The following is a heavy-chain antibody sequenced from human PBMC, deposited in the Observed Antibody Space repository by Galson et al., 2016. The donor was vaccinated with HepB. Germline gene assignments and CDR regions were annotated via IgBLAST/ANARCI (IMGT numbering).Heavy chain of an antibody. D-gene: IGHD3-22*01. J-gene: IGHJ4*02. CDR3: ARDYYDSSCFYWETHPDY. Sequence: SLRLSCAASGFTFRNYGMHWVRQAPGKGLEWVADIWSDGSNKYYADSVKGRFTISRDNSNNGLYLHMNSLRAEDTALYYFARDYYDSSCFYWETHPDYWGQGTLVNVSS. V-gene: IGHV3-33*01. CDR2: IWSDGSNK. CDR1: GFTFRNYG.